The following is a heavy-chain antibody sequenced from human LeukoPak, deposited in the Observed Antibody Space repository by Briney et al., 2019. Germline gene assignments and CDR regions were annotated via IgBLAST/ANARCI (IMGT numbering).Heavy chain of an antibody. Sequence: SVKVSCKASGGTFSSYAISWVRQAPGQGLEWMGGIIPIFGTANYAQKFQGRVTITADESTSTAYMELSSLRSEDTAVYYRAREQADCSGGSCYGVLDYWGQGTLVTVSS. CDR1: GGTFSSYA. CDR2: IIPIFGTA. CDR3: AREQADCSGGSCYGVLDY. V-gene: IGHV1-69*01. D-gene: IGHD2-15*01. J-gene: IGHJ4*02.